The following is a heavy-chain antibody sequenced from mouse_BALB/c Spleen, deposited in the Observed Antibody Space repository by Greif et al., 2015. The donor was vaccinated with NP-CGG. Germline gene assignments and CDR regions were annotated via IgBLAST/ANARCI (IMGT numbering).Heavy chain of an antibody. D-gene: IGHD2-4*01. J-gene: IGHJ3*01. CDR3: ARNYDYDEGLAY. V-gene: IGHV1-67*01. CDR2: ISTYYGNT. CDR1: SYTFTDYA. Sequence: VQLQQSGPELVRPGVSVKISCKGSSYTFTDYAMHWVKQSHAKSLEWIGVISTYYGNTNYNQKFKGKATMTVDKSSSTAYMELARLTSEDSAVYYCARNYDYDEGLAYWGQGTLVTVSA.